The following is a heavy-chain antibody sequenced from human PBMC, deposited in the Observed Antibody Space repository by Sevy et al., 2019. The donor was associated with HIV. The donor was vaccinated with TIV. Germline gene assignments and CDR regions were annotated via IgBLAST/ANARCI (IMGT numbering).Heavy chain of an antibody. D-gene: IGHD6-19*01. CDR2: ISGSGGST. Sequence: GGCLRLSCAASGFTFSSYAMSWVRQAPGKGLEWVSAISGSGGSTYYADSVNDRFTISRDNSKNTLYLQMNSLRAEDTAVYYCAKEGGIAVAGTTYFDYWGQGTLVTVSS. CDR1: GFTFSSYA. CDR3: AKEGGIAVAGTTYFDY. J-gene: IGHJ4*02. V-gene: IGHV3-23*01.